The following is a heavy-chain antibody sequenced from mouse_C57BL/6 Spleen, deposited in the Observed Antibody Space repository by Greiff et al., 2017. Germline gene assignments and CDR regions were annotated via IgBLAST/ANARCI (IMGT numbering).Heavy chain of an antibody. J-gene: IGHJ4*01. V-gene: IGHV8-12*01. CDR2: IYWDDDK. D-gene: IGHD2-3*01. Sequence: ESGPGILQSSQTLSLTCSFSGFSLSTSGMGVSWIRQPSGKGLEWLAHIYWDDDKRYHPSLKSRLTISKDTSRNQVFLKITSVDTADTATYYCARTYDGYYRAMDDWGQGTSVTVSS. CDR1: GFSLSTSGMG. CDR3: ARTYDGYYRAMDD.